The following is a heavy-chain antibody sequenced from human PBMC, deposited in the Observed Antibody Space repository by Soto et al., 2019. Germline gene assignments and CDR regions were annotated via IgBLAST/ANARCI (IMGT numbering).Heavy chain of an antibody. CDR3: ARESPGGSLDY. CDR2: ISSSGSKI. V-gene: IGHV3-48*03. CDR1: GFAFSTYE. J-gene: IGHJ4*02. D-gene: IGHD3-10*01. Sequence: GGSLRLACAVSGFAFSTYEMNWVRQSPGKGLEWVSHISSSGSKIYYADSVRGRFTISRDNAKNSLYLQMNSLRAEDTAVYYCARESPGGSLDYWGQGTLVTVSS.